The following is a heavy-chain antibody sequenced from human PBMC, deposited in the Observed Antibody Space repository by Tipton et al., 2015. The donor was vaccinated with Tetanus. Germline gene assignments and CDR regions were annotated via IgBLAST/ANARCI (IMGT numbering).Heavy chain of an antibody. J-gene: IGHJ4*02. CDR2: VYHTGST. CDR3: ARANNEFPKKGPFDF. CDR1: GDSITSSKYS. Sequence: TLSLTCTVSGDSITSSKYSWNWIRQPPGKGLEWIGYVYHTGSTYYKPSLKSRVTMSVDRSMNQFSLKLTSVTAADTAVYYCARANNEFPKKGPFDFWGQGKLVIVSS. D-gene: IGHD1-1*01. V-gene: IGHV4-30-2*01.